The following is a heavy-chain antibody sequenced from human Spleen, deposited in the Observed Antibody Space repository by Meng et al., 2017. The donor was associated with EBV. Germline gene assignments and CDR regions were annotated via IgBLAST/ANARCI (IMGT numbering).Heavy chain of an antibody. V-gene: IGHV3-30*03. D-gene: IGHD1-26*01. CDR2: LPSDGGNT. CDR1: GFTFSGYG. J-gene: IGHJ5*02. CDR3: ARDLSGRFDP. Sequence: QVQWVGSGGVVVHAGRALRLSFAASGFTFSGYGMFWVRQAPGKGPEWVAILPSDGGNTYYSDSVKGRFTISRDNSKKTLYLQMNSLRAEDSAVYYCARDLSGRFDPWGQGTLVTVSS.